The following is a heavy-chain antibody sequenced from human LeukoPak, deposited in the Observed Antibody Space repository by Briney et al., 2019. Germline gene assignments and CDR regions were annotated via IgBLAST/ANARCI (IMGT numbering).Heavy chain of an antibody. Sequence: SETLSLTCTVSGGSMSTYYWSWIRQPPGKGLEWIGYIYYSGSTNYNPSLKSRVIISVDTSKNQFSLKVNSVTAADTAVYYCARRGYTYGWGWFDPWGQGTLVTVSS. J-gene: IGHJ5*02. V-gene: IGHV4-59*12. CDR3: ARRGYTYGWGWFDP. D-gene: IGHD5-18*01. CDR1: GGSMSTYY. CDR2: IYYSGST.